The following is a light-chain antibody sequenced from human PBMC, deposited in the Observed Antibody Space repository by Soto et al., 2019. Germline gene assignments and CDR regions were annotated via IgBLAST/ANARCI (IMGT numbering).Light chain of an antibody. J-gene: IGKJ2*01. Sequence: DIQMTQSPSTLSASVGDRVTITCRASQSISSWLAWYQQKPGKAPKLLIYKASSRESGVPSRFSGSGAGTEFTITSSGLQPDDFAVYYCQQYKSLYTFGQGTKLEIK. CDR3: QQYKSLYT. V-gene: IGKV1-5*03. CDR2: KAS. CDR1: QSISSW.